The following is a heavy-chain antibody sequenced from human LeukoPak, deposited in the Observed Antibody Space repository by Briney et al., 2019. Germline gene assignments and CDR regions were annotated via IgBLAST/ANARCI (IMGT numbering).Heavy chain of an antibody. J-gene: IGHJ4*02. CDR1: GGSFSGYY. Sequence: SETLSLTCAVYGGSFSGYYWSWIRQPPGKGLEWIGEINHSGSTNYNPSLKSRVTISVATSKNQFSLNLSSVTAADTAVYYCATYYDSSGSVDYWGQGALVTVSS. CDR3: ATYYDSSGSVDY. D-gene: IGHD3-22*01. CDR2: INHSGST. V-gene: IGHV4-34*01.